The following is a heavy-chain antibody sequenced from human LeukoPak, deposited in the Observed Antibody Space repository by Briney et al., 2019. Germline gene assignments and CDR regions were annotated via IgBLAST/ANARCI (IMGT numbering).Heavy chain of an antibody. CDR1: GFTFSTYG. CDR2: IRGSGGST. D-gene: IGHD1-1*01. CDR3: AKRRTTYNWFDS. V-gene: IGHV3-23*01. Sequence: PGGSLRLSCAASGFTFSTYGMSWVRQTPGKGLEWVSAIRGSGGSTYYADSVKGRFTISRDNSKNTLYLQMNSLRAEDTAVYYCAKRRTTYNWFDSWGQGTLVTVSS. J-gene: IGHJ5*01.